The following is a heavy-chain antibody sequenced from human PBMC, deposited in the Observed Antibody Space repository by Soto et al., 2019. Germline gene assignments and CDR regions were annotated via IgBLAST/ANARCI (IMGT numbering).Heavy chain of an antibody. CDR3: ARHSGSYSDSAEYFQH. D-gene: IGHD1-26*01. J-gene: IGHJ1*01. CDR2: IIPIFGTA. V-gene: IGHV1-69*13. Sequence: VASVKVSCKASGGTFSSYAISWVRQAPGQGLEWMGGIIPIFGTANYAQKFQGRVTITADESTSTAYMELSSLRSEDTAVYYCARHSGSYSDSAEYFQHWGQGTLVTAPQ. CDR1: GGTFSSYA.